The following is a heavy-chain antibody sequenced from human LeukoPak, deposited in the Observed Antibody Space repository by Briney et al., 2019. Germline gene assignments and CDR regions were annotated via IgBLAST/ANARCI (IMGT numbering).Heavy chain of an antibody. CDR1: GFTFDDYI. CDR2: IRWNIGSI. Sequence: GRSLRLSCAAAGFTFDDYIIHWVRQVPGKCLEWASVIRWNIGSIGNAGSVKVRFTISRDNAKNSLYLQMNSLRAEDTAVYYCARDRCSGGGCYYYYMDVWGKGTTVTISS. D-gene: IGHD2-15*01. J-gene: IGHJ6*03. V-gene: IGHV3-9*01. CDR3: ARDRCSGGGCYYYYMDV.